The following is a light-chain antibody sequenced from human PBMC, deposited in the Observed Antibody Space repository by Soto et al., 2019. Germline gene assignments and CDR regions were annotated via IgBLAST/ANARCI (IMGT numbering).Light chain of an antibody. CDR3: QHYNSYLEA. CDR2: KAS. J-gene: IGKJ1*01. V-gene: IGKV1-5*03. Sequence: DIQITQSPSSVSASVGDRVTITCRASQTISSGLAWYQQKPGKAPKLLIYKASTLKSGVPSRFSGSGSGTEFTLTIISLQPDDFATYYCQHYNSYLEAFGQGTKVDI. CDR1: QTISSG.